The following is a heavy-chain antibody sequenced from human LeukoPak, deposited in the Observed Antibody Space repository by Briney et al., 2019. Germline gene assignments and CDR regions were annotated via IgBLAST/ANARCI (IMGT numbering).Heavy chain of an antibody. CDR3: ARVSGYMIEDYFDY. Sequence: SETLSLTCTVSGASISNYYWSWIRQPAGKGLEWIGRIYSSGSANYNPSLKSRVTMSVDTSKNQFSLKLSSVTAADTAVYYCARVSGYMIEDYFDYWGQGTLVTVSS. CDR2: IYSSGSA. V-gene: IGHV4-4*07. D-gene: IGHD3-22*01. CDR1: GASISNYY. J-gene: IGHJ4*02.